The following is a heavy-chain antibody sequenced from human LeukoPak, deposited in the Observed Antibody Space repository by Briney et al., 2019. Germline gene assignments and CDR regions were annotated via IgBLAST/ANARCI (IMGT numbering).Heavy chain of an antibody. J-gene: IGHJ4*02. D-gene: IGHD3-10*01. V-gene: IGHV4-59*06. Sequence: SETLSLTCTVSGGSISSYYWSWIRQPPGKGLEWIGYIYYSGSTYYNPSLKSRVTISVDTSKNQFSLKLSSVTAADTAVYYCASAPEPSYYYVDYWGQGTLVTVSS. CDR1: GGSISSYY. CDR3: ASAPEPSYYYVDY. CDR2: IYYSGST.